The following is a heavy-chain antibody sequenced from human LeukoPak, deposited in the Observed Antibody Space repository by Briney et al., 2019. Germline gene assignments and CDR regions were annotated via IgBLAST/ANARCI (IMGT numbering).Heavy chain of an antibody. CDR2: ISGSGGST. CDR3: ADFGSGSYCFDY. CDR1: GFTFSSYA. J-gene: IGHJ4*02. V-gene: IGHV3-23*01. Sequence: GGSLRLSCAASGFTFSSYAMSWVRQAPGKGLEWVSAISGSGGSTYYADSVKGRFTISRDNSKNTLYLQMDSLRAEDTAIYYCADFGSGSYCFDYWGQGTLVTVSS. D-gene: IGHD3-10*01.